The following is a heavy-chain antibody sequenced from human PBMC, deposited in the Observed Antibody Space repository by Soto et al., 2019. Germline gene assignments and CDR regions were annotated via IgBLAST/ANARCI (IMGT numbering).Heavy chain of an antibody. V-gene: IGHV1-69*01. CDR3: ARVGPGGGYCSSPSCYNLVEYCMDV. J-gene: IGHJ6*02. Sequence: QVQLVQSGAEVKKPGSSVKVSCKASGGTFSSYAISWVRQAPGQGLEWMGGIIPILGTANYAQKYQGRVKITADESTSTAYMERSRLRSEDTAVYYCARVGPGGGYCSSPSCYNLVEYCMDVWGQGTTVTVSS. D-gene: IGHD2-2*01. CDR2: IIPILGTA. CDR1: GGTFSSYA.